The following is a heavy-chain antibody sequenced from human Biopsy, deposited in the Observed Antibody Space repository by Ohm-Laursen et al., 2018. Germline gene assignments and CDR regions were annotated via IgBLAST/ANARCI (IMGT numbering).Heavy chain of an antibody. J-gene: IGHJ4*02. CDR1: SYTFTDYN. V-gene: IGHV1-2*02. CDR3: ARDPLNGHKHFDY. CDR2: INCKTGAT. D-gene: IGHD2-8*01. Sequence: ASVKVSCKASSYTFTDYNIHWMRQAPGQGLEWLGYINCKTGATNYAQKFQGTVTMTRDTSINTAYLALGSLRSADTAIYYCARDPLNGHKHFDYWGQGSLVTVSS.